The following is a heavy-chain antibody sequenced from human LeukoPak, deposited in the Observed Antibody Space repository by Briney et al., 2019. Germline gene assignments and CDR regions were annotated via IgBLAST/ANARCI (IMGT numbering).Heavy chain of an antibody. V-gene: IGHV4-34*01. CDR3: ARGTPLAAAGT. Sequence: PSETLSLTCAVYGGSFSGYYWSWIRQPPGKGLEWIGEINHSGSTNYNPSLKSRVTISVDTSKNQFSLKLSSVTAADTAVYYCARGTPLAAAGTWGQGTLVTVSS. CDR1: GGSFSGYY. D-gene: IGHD6-13*01. J-gene: IGHJ5*02. CDR2: INHSGST.